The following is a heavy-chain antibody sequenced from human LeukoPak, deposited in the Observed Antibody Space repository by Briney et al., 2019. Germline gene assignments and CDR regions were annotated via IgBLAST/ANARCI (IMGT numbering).Heavy chain of an antibody. Sequence: TSETLSLTCTVSGGSISSSSYYWGWVRQPPGKGLEWIGSIYYSGSTYYNPSLKSRVTISVDTSKNQFSLKLSSVTAADTAVYYCARDVGLSSGTLYYFDYWGQGTLVTVSS. CDR2: IYYSGST. V-gene: IGHV4-39*07. CDR3: ARDVGLSSGTLYYFDY. J-gene: IGHJ4*02. CDR1: GGSISSSSYY. D-gene: IGHD3-22*01.